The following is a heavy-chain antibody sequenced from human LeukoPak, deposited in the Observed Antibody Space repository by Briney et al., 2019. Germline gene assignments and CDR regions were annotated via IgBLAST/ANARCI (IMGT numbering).Heavy chain of an antibody. D-gene: IGHD2-15*01. CDR3: ARMGWGSGGGFDY. Sequence: ASVKVSCKASGYTFTSYDINWVRQATGQGLEWMGWMNPNSGNTGYAQKLQGRVTMTTDTSTSTAYMELRSLRSDDTAVYYCARMGWGSGGGFDYWGQGTLVTVSS. CDR2: MNPNSGNT. V-gene: IGHV1-8*01. CDR1: GYTFTSYD. J-gene: IGHJ4*02.